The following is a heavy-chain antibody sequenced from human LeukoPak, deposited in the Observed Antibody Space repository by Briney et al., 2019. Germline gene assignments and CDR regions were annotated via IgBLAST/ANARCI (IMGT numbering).Heavy chain of an antibody. V-gene: IGHV3-23*01. CDR2: ISDSGGST. D-gene: IGHD2-21*02. CDR3: AKIAPWGKVTAADGFDY. Sequence: GGSLRLPCAASGFTFSGYAMSWVRQAPGEGLEWVSGISDSGGSTYYADSVKGHLTISRDNSKKTLYQQMNSLRAEDTAVYYCAKIAPWGKVTAADGFDYWGQGTQVLVSS. J-gene: IGHJ4*02. CDR1: GFTFSGYA.